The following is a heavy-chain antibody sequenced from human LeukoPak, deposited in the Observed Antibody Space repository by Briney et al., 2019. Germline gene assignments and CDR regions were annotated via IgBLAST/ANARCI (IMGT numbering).Heavy chain of an antibody. D-gene: IGHD2-21*02. V-gene: IGHV4-4*09. J-gene: IGHJ5*02. CDR2: IYSRGST. Sequence: SETLSLTCTVSGGSISSHYWSWSRQPPGKGLEWIGFIYSRGSTNYNPSLKSRVTISVDTSKNQFSLKLSSVTAADTAVYYCARHSTAPYCGGDCYWFDPWGQGTLVTVSS. CDR1: GGSISSHY. CDR3: ARHSTAPYCGGDCYWFDP.